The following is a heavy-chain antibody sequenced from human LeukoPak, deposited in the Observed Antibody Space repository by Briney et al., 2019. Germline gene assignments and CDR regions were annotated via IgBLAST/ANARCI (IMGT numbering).Heavy chain of an antibody. CDR3: AKSSTSQRGYYGMDV. CDR2: TTDSGSST. D-gene: IGHD6-25*01. Sequence: GGSLRLSCAASGFTFSNYAMSWVRQAPGKGLEWVSFTTDSGSSTYYADSVKGRFAISRDSSKNTLSLQMNSLRVEDTGVYFCAKSSTSQRGYYGMDVWGQGTTVTVSS. V-gene: IGHV3-23*01. J-gene: IGHJ6*02. CDR1: GFTFSNYA.